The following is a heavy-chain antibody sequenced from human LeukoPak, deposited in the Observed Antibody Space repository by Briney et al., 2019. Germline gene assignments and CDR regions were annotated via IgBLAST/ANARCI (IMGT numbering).Heavy chain of an antibody. Sequence: PSETLSLTCTVSGGSIGSYYWSWIRQPPGKGLEWIGYIYYSGSTNYNPSLKSRVTISVDTSKNQFSLKLSSVTAADTAVYYCARCRYSSGWPYYYGMDVWGQGTTVTVSS. D-gene: IGHD6-19*01. V-gene: IGHV4-59*01. CDR1: GGSIGSYY. CDR3: ARCRYSSGWPYYYGMDV. J-gene: IGHJ6*02. CDR2: IYYSGST.